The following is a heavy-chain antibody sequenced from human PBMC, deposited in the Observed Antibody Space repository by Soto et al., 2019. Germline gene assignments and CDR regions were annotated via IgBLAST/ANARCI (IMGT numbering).Heavy chain of an antibody. CDR3: ASCSSTISKYYYYGMDV. V-gene: IGHV3-74*01. Sequence: PVGSLRLSCAASGFTFSSYWMHWVRQAPGKGLVWVSRINSDGSSTSYADSVKGRFTISRDNAKNTLYLQMNSLRAEDTAVYYCASCSSTISKYYYYGMDVWGQGTTVTVFS. CDR2: INSDGSST. CDR1: GFTFSSYW. J-gene: IGHJ6*02. D-gene: IGHD2-2*01.